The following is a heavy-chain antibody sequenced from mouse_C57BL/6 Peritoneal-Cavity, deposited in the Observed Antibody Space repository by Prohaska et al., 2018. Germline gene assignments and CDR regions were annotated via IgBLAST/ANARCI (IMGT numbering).Heavy chain of an antibody. Sequence: EVQLVESGGGLVQPKGSLKLSCAASGFSFNTYAMNWVRQAPGKGLELVARIRSKSNNYATYYAESVKDRFTISRDDSESMLYMQRNNVKTEDTAMYYCVRHENFDVWGTGTTVTVSS. CDR1: GFSFNTYA. CDR2: IRSKSNNYAT. J-gene: IGHJ1*03. V-gene: IGHV10-1*01. CDR3: VRHENFDV.